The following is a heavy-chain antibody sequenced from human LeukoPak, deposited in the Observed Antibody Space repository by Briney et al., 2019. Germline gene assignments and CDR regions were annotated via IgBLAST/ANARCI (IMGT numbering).Heavy chain of an antibody. CDR1: GGSISSGDYY. Sequence: SETLSLTCTVSGGSISSGDYYWRWIRQPPGKGLEWIGYIYHSGSTHFNPSLKCRVTISVDTSKNQFSLKLSSVTAADTAVYFCARGPDSSGYYYFDYWGQGTLVTVSS. CDR3: ARGPDSSGYYYFDY. J-gene: IGHJ4*02. V-gene: IGHV4-30-4*01. D-gene: IGHD3-22*01. CDR2: IYHSGST.